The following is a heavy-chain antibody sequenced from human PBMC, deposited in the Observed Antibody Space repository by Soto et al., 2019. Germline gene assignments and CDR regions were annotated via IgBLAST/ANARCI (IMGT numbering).Heavy chain of an antibody. D-gene: IGHD2-21*01. CDR3: ARDSVALYYYYYGMDV. V-gene: IGHV2-70*11. CDR2: IDWDDDK. Sequence: SRPTLVNPTQTLTLTCTFSGFSLSTSGMCVSWIRQPPGKALEWLARIDWDDDKYYSTSLKTRLTISKDTSKNQVVLTMTNMDPVDTATYYCARDSVALYYYYYGMDVWGQGTTVTV. CDR1: GFSLSTSGMC. J-gene: IGHJ6*02.